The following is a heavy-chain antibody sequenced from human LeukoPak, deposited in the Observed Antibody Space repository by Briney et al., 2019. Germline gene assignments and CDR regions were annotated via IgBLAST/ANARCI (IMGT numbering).Heavy chain of an antibody. J-gene: IGHJ4*02. CDR2: IKQDGSEK. D-gene: IGHD6-13*01. CDR3: ATWWAAGGAVDH. V-gene: IGHV3-7*01. CDR1: GFIFSNCW. Sequence: GGSLRLSCETSGFIFSNCWMTWVRQAPGKGLEWVANIKQDGSEKYYVDSVKGRFTISRDNAQNALYLQMNSLRAEDTGVYYCATWWAAGGAVDHWGQGTLVTVSS.